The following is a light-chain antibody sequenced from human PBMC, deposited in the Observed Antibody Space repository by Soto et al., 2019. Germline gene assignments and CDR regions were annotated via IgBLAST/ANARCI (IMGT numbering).Light chain of an antibody. CDR1: SSDVGGYNY. Sequence: QSVLTQPASVSGSPGQSITISCTGTSSDVGGYNYVSWYQQHPGKAPKLMIYDVSNRPSGVSNRFSGSKSGNTASLTISGLQAEDEADYYCSSYTSSSLGVFGTVTKVTVL. CDR3: SSYTSSSLGV. V-gene: IGLV2-14*01. CDR2: DVS. J-gene: IGLJ1*01.